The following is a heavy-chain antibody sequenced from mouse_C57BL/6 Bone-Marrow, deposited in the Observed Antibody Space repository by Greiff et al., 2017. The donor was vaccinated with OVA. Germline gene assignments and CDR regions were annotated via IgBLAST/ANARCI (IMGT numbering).Heavy chain of an antibody. CDR2: IYPGDGDT. Sequence: VKLMESGPELVKPGASVKISCKASGYAFSSSWMNWVKQRPGKGLEWIGRIYPGDGDTNYNGKFKGKATLTADKSSSTAYMQLSSLTSEDSAVYFCARLFLHYYGSSYYYAMDYWGQGTSVTVSS. CDR3: ARLFLHYYGSSYYYAMDY. CDR1: GYAFSSSW. J-gene: IGHJ4*01. V-gene: IGHV1-82*01. D-gene: IGHD1-1*01.